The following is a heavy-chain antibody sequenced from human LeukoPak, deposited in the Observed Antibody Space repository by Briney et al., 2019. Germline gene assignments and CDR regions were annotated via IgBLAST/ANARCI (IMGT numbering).Heavy chain of an antibody. Sequence: GGSLRLSCAASGITVSTNYMSWVRQAPGKGLEWVAVIWYDGSNKYYADSVKGRFTISRDNSKNTLYLQMNSLRPEDTAVYYCARDPDSSPSLDYWGQGTLVTVSS. J-gene: IGHJ4*02. V-gene: IGHV3-33*08. CDR1: GITVSTNY. CDR2: IWYDGSNK. D-gene: IGHD6-6*01. CDR3: ARDPDSSPSLDY.